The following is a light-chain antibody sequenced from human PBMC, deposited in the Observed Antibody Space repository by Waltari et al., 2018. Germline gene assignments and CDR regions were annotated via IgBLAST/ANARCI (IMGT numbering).Light chain of an antibody. Sequence: PGERATLSCRASQSVSRYLAWYQQKPGQAPRLLIYDASNRATGIPARFSGSGSGTDFTLTISSLEPEDFAVYYCQQRSNWPPYTFGQGTKLEIK. J-gene: IGKJ2*01. V-gene: IGKV3-11*01. CDR2: DAS. CDR1: QSVSRY. CDR3: QQRSNWPPYT.